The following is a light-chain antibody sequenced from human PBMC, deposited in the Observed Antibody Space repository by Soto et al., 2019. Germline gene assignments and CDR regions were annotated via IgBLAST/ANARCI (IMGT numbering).Light chain of an antibody. CDR3: QQYANLPRA. CDR2: DAS. Sequence: DIPMTQSPSSLSASVGDRVTITCQASQDISNYLNWYQQKPGKAPKLLIYDASNLETGVPSRFSGSGSVTEFTITISSLQHEHIATYYCQQYANLPRAFGPGTKVDIK. J-gene: IGKJ3*01. V-gene: IGKV1-33*01. CDR1: QDISNY.